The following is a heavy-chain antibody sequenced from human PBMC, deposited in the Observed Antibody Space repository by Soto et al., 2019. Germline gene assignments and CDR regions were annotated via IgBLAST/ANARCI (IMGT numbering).Heavy chain of an antibody. CDR1: GGSISSYY. J-gene: IGHJ6*02. V-gene: IGHV4-59*01. CDR3: ARGYYGSGSYLYYYYYYGMDV. CDR2: TYYSGST. Sequence: ETLSLTCTVSGGSISSYYWIWVRQAAGKGLEWIVYTYYSGSTNYNPSLKSRVTISVDTSKNQFSLKLSSVTAADTAVYYCARGYYGSGSYLYYYYYYGMDVWGQGTTVTVSS. D-gene: IGHD3-10*01.